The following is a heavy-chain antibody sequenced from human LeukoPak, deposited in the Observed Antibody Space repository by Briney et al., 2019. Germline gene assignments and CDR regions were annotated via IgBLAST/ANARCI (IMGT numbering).Heavy chain of an antibody. CDR2: INSDGSST. V-gene: IGHV3-74*01. Sequence: GGSLRLSCAASGFTFSSYWMHWVRQAPGKGLVWVSRINSDGSSTSYADSVKGRFTISRDNAKNTLYLQMDSLRAEDTAIYYCAKDSTVGELVRGFYYYMDVWGKGTTVTVSS. CDR1: GFTFSSYW. CDR3: AKDSTVGELVRGFYYYMDV. J-gene: IGHJ6*03. D-gene: IGHD6-6*01.